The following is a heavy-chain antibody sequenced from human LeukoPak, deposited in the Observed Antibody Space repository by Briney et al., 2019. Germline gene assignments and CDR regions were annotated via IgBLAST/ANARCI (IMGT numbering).Heavy chain of an antibody. J-gene: IGHJ4*02. CDR3: AASRGMATIPYY. CDR2: ILTSGST. CDR1: GGSISSGSYF. Sequence: SETLSLTCTVSGGSISSGSYFWNWIRQPAGKGLEWIGRILTSGSTNYNPSLKSRVTISVDTSKKQLSLKLLSVTAADTAVYYCAASRGMATIPYYWGQGILVTVSS. D-gene: IGHD5-24*01. V-gene: IGHV4-61*02.